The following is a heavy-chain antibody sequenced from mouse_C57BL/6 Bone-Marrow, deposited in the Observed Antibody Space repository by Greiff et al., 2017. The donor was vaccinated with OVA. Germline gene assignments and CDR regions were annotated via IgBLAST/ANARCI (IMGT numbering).Heavy chain of an antibody. J-gene: IGHJ3*01. CDR2: IYPRSGNT. V-gene: IGHV1-81*01. CDR3: ARRGTQFAY. Sequence: VQLQQSGAELARPGASVKLSCKASGYTFTSYGISWVKQRTGQGLEWIGEIYPRSGNTYYNEKFKGKATLTADKSSSTAYMELRSLTSEDSAVYFCARRGTQFAYWGQGTLVTVSA. CDR1: GYTFTSYG.